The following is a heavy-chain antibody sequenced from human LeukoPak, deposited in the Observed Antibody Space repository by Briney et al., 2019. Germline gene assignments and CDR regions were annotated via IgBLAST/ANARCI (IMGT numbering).Heavy chain of an antibody. Sequence: GGSLRLSCAASGLIVSSNYMTWVRQAPGKGLEWVSIIHTNGNTHYADSVKGRFTISRDNSKNTLYLQMNSLRTEDTAVYYCASSRTAASSNWFDPWGQGTLVTVSS. CDR2: IHTNGNT. D-gene: IGHD6-13*01. V-gene: IGHV3-53*01. CDR1: GLIVSSNY. J-gene: IGHJ5*02. CDR3: ASSRTAASSNWFDP.